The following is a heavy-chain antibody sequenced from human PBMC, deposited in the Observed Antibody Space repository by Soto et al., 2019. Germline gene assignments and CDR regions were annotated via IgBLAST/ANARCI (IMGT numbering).Heavy chain of an antibody. V-gene: IGHV3-7*01. CDR3: ASGWETVAGTGDN. CDR1: GFTFSNYW. D-gene: IGHD6-19*01. Sequence: ELQLVESGGGLVQPGGSLRLSCVVSGFTFSNYWMSWVRQAPGKGLEWVANIKQDGSETYYVDSVKGRFTISRDNAKNSLYLQMTSLRGEDTAVYYCASGWETVAGTGDNWGQGTLVIVSS. CDR2: IKQDGSET. J-gene: IGHJ4*02.